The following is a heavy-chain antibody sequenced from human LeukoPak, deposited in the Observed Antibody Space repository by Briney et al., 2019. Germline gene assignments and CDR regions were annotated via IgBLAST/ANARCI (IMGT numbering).Heavy chain of an antibody. Sequence: GGSLRLSCVASGFTLSSYSMSWVRQAPGKGLECVAVISYDGSNKYYADSVKGRFTISRDNSKNTLYLQMNSLRAEDTAVYYCARDNSYGGWSGGYFQHWGQGTLVTVSS. V-gene: IGHV3-30*03. CDR1: GFTLSSYS. J-gene: IGHJ1*01. D-gene: IGHD4-23*01. CDR2: ISYDGSNK. CDR3: ARDNSYGGWSGGYFQH.